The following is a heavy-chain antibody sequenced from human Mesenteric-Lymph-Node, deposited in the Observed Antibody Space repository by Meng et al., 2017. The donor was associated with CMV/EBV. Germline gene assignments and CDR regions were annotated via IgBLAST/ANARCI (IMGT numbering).Heavy chain of an antibody. D-gene: IGHD2-21*01. J-gene: IGHJ4*02. Sequence: GESLKISCAASGFTSEDYAIHWVRQAPGKGLEWVSSIISSSGYVYYADSVKGRFSISRDNAKNSLHLQMNSLRVEDTAVYYCARDEAPYCGGDCSPPFDYWGQGALVTVSS. CDR1: GFTSEDYA. V-gene: IGHV3-21*06. CDR2: IISSSGYV. CDR3: ARDEAPYCGGDCSPPFDY.